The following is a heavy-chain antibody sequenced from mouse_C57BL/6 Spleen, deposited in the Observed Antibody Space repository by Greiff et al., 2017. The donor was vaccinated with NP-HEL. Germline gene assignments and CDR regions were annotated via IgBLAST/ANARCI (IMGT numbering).Heavy chain of an antibody. V-gene: IGHV1-82*01. CDR3: ARCSFTTVVAYYFDY. CDR1: GYAFSSSW. Sequence: QVQLKQSGPELVKPGASVKISCKASGYAFSSSWMNWVKQRPGKGLEWIGRIYPGDGDTNYNGKFKGKATLTADKSSSTAYMQLSSLTSEDSAVYFCARCSFTTVVAYYFDYWGQGTTLTVSS. CDR2: IYPGDGDT. J-gene: IGHJ2*01. D-gene: IGHD1-1*01.